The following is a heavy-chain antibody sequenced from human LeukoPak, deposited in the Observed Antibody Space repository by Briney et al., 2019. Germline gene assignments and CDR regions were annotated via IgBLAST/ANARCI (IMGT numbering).Heavy chain of an antibody. CDR2: IRYDGSNK. CDR1: GFTFSSYG. CDR3: ARDRSYSSSSEIDY. Sequence: GGSLRLSCAASGFTFSSYGMRWVRQAPGKGLGWVAFIRYDGSNKYYADSVKGRFTISRDNSKNTLYLQMNSLRAEDTAVYYCARDRSYSSSSEIDYWGQGTLVTVSS. J-gene: IGHJ4*02. V-gene: IGHV3-30*02. D-gene: IGHD6-6*01.